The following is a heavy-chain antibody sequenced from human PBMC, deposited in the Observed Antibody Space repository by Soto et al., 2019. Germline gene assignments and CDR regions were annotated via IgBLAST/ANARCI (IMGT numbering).Heavy chain of an antibody. D-gene: IGHD6-19*01. CDR3: ARDGAVAGNINFDY. Sequence: VASVKVSCKASGYSFTNFAIHWVRQAPGQRLEWMGWINAGNGNTKCSQKFQDRVSITRDSSASTAYMELSSLRSEDTAVYYCARDGAVAGNINFDYWGQGALVTVSS. V-gene: IGHV1-3*01. CDR1: GYSFTNFA. J-gene: IGHJ4*02. CDR2: INAGNGNT.